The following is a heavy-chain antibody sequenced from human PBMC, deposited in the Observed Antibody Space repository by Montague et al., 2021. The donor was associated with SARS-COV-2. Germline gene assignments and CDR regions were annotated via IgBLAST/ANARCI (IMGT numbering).Heavy chain of an antibody. V-gene: IGHV3-64*02. Sequence: SLRLSCAASGFTFSIYAIHWVRQAPGKGLGYVSAIGDRGINTYYADSVRGRFTISRDDSKNTVYLQMGSLKTEDMAVYYCAKEVPRWYFDLWGRGTPVTVSS. J-gene: IGHJ2*01. CDR1: GFTFSIYA. CDR2: IGDRGINT. CDR3: AKEVPRWYFDL.